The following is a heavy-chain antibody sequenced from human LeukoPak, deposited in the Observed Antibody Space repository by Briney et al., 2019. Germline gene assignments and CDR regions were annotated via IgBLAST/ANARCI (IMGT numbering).Heavy chain of an antibody. Sequence: GGSLRLSCAASGFTFSSYAMSWVRQAPGKGLEWVSAISGSGGSTYYADSVKGRFTISRDNSKNTLYLQMNSLRAEDTAVYYCAKGRVTWFGYSYGYDYWGQGTLVTVSS. CDR1: GFTFSSYA. J-gene: IGHJ4*02. CDR3: AKGRVTWFGYSYGYDY. CDR2: ISGSGGST. D-gene: IGHD5-18*01. V-gene: IGHV3-23*01.